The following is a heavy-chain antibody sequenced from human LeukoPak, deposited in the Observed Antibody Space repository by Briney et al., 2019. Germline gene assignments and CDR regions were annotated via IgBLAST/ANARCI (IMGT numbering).Heavy chain of an antibody. CDR2: ISGDGRST. CDR1: EFTFSSYW. V-gene: IGHV3-74*01. CDR3: ARDVAYSSGLSDY. D-gene: IGHD6-19*01. Sequence: PGGSLRLSCAASEFTFSSYWMHWVRQAPGKGLVWVSRISGDGRSTSYADSVKGRFTISRDNSKNTLYLQMNSLRAEDTAVYYCARDVAYSSGLSDYWGQGTLVTVSS. J-gene: IGHJ4*02.